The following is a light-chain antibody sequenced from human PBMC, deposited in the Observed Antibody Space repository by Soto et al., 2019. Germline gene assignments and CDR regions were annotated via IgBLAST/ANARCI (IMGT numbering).Light chain of an antibody. CDR2: GAS. CDR1: QSVSSSY. V-gene: IGKV3-20*01. J-gene: IGKJ4*01. Sequence: EIVLTQSPGTLSLSPGERATLSCRASQSVSSSYLAWYQQRPGRAPRLLICGASSRATGIPDRFSGSGSGTDFTLTISRLEPEDFAVYYCQQYGSSPLTFGGGTKVEI. CDR3: QQYGSSPLT.